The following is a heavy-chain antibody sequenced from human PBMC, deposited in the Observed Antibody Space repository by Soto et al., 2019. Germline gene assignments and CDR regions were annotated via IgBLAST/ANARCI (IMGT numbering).Heavy chain of an antibody. J-gene: IGHJ3*02. Sequence: EVQLLESGGGLVQPGGSLRLSCAASGFTFSSYAMSWVRQAPGKGLEWVSAISGSGGSTYYADSVKGRFTISRDNSKNTLYLQLNSLRAEDTAVYYCAKLLFQDSVVVPAAVGAFDIWGQGTMVTVSS. V-gene: IGHV3-23*01. CDR2: ISGSGGST. CDR1: GFTFSSYA. CDR3: AKLLFQDSVVVPAAVGAFDI. D-gene: IGHD2-2*01.